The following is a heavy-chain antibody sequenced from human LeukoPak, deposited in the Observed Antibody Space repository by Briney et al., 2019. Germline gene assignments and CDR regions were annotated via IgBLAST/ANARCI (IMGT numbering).Heavy chain of an antibody. CDR1: GFTFSSHW. D-gene: IGHD3-3*01. J-gene: IGHJ4*02. V-gene: IGHV3-7*01. CDR3: ARDWSGPTSPGIDF. Sequence: GGSLRLSCAASGFTFSSHWMSWVRQAPGKGLEWVANVRQDGGDKYYVDSVKGRFTISRDNAKNSLYLQMNSLRAEDTAVYYCARDWSGPTSPGIDFWGQGTLVTVSS. CDR2: VRQDGGDK.